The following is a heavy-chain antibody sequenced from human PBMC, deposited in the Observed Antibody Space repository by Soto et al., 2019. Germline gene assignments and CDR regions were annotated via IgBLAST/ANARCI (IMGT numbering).Heavy chain of an antibody. CDR1: GGSISSYY. D-gene: IGHD7-27*01. V-gene: IGHV4-39*01. CDR3: ARRWGYSFDY. Sequence: SETLSLTSTVSGGSISSYYGGWIRRPPGKGLEWIGSIYYSGSTYYNPSLKSRVTISVDTSKNQFSLKLSSVTAADTAVYYCARRWGYSFDYWGQGTLVTVSS. CDR2: IYYSGST. J-gene: IGHJ4*02.